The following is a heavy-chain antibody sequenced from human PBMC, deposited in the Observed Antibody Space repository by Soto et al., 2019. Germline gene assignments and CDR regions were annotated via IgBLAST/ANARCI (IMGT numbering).Heavy chain of an antibody. V-gene: IGHV4-31*03. CDR3: ARGVCSSTSCYYKRTLNWFDP. CDR2: IYYSGST. CDR1: GGSISSGGYY. D-gene: IGHD2-2*01. J-gene: IGHJ5*02. Sequence: SETLSLTCTVSGGSISSGGYYWSWIRQHPGKGLEWIGYIYYSGSTYYNPSLKSRVTISVDTSKNQFSLKLSSVTAADTAVYYCARGVCSSTSCYYKRTLNWFDPWGQGTLVTVSS.